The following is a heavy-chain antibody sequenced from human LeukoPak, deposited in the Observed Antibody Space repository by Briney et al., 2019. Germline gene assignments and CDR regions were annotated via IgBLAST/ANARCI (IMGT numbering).Heavy chain of an antibody. Sequence: PSETLSLTCAVYGGSFSGYYWSWIRQPPGKGLEWIGEINHSGSTNYNPSLKSRVTISVDTSKNQFSLKLSSVTAADTAVYYCARVPPRYGDYGVSDAFDIWAKGQWSPSLQ. V-gene: IGHV4-34*01. CDR3: ARVPPRYGDYGVSDAFDI. D-gene: IGHD4-17*01. CDR1: GGSFSGYY. CDR2: INHSGST. J-gene: IGHJ3*02.